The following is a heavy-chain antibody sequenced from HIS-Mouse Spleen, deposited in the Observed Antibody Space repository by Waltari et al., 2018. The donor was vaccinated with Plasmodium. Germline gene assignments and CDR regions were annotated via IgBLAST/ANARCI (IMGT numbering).Heavy chain of an antibody. Sequence: QVQLVQSGAEVKKPGASVKVSCKAYGYTFPSYYLNWGRQATGQGLEWMGWMNPKSGNTGYAQKFQGRVTMTRNTSISTAYMELSSLRSEDTAVYYCARGRGSWFDPWGQGTLVTVSS. D-gene: IGHD5-12*01. CDR1: GYTFPSYY. CDR2: MNPKSGNT. V-gene: IGHV1-8*01. J-gene: IGHJ5*02. CDR3: ARGRGSWFDP.